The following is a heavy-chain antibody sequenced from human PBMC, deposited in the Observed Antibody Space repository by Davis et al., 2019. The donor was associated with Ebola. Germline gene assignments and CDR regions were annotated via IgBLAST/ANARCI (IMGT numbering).Heavy chain of an antibody. Sequence: SGPTLVKPTQTLTLTCNFSGFSLTMSGMSVSWVRQSPGKALEWLALIYWNDDKRYSPSLKSRLTITKDTSKNQVVLTMTNMDPVDTAKYYCAHRTILRFLEWLPGGFDIWGQGTMVTVSS. V-gene: IGHV2-5*08. CDR3: AHRTILRFLEWLPGGFDI. D-gene: IGHD3-3*01. CDR2: IYWNDDK. CDR1: GFSLTMSGMS. J-gene: IGHJ3*02.